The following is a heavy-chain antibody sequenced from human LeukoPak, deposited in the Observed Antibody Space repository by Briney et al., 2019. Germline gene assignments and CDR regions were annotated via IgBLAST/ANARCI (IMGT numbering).Heavy chain of an antibody. CDR2: ISSSSSYI. V-gene: IGHV3-21*04. CDR1: GFTFSSYS. D-gene: IGHD3-16*01. CDR3: ARGGGLDV. Sequence: NPGGSLRLSCAASGFTFSSYSMNWVRQAPGKGLEWVSSISSSSSYIYYADSVKGRFTISRDNAKNSLYLQMSNSRAEDTAVYFCARGGGLDVWGQGATVTVSS. J-gene: IGHJ6*02.